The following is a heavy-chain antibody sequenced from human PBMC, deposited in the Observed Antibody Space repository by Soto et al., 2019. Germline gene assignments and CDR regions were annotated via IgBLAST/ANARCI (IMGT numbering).Heavy chain of an antibody. J-gene: IGHJ4*02. Sequence: PSESLSLTSTVSGGCISSSSYYWGWIRQPPGKGLEWIGSIYYSGSTYYNPSLKSRVTISVDTSKNQFSLKLSSVTAADTAVYYCARHDCGGDCYADYWGQGTLVTVSS. CDR3: ARHDCGGDCYADY. V-gene: IGHV4-39*01. CDR1: GGCISSSSYY. D-gene: IGHD2-21*02. CDR2: IYYSGST.